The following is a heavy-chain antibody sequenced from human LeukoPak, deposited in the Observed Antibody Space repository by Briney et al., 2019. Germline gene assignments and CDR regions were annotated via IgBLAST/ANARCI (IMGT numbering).Heavy chain of an antibody. V-gene: IGHV3-23*01. CDR3: AGRKVGGTGDY. D-gene: IGHD1-26*01. CDR2: VSGNGGSS. CDR1: GFTFSNYG. Sequence: PGGSLRLSCAASGFTFSNYGMSWVRQAPGKGLEWVSAVSGNGGSSFYADSVKGRFTISRDNSKNTLFLQVDSLRAEDSAIYYCAGRKVGGTGDYWGQGTQVTVSS. J-gene: IGHJ4*02.